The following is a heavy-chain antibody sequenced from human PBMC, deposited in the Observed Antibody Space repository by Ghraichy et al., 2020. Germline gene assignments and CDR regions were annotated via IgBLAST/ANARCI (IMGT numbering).Heavy chain of an antibody. D-gene: IGHD6-19*01. CDR2: IYYSGST. J-gene: IGHJ4*02. CDR3: ARGTGAVAVFPA. V-gene: IGHV4-59*01. Sequence: SETLSLTCTVSGGSISSYYWSWIRQPPGKGLEWIGYIYYSGSTNYNPSLKSRVTISVDTSKNQFSLKLSSVTAADTAVYYCARGTGAVAVFPAWGQGTLVTVSS. CDR1: GGSISSYY.